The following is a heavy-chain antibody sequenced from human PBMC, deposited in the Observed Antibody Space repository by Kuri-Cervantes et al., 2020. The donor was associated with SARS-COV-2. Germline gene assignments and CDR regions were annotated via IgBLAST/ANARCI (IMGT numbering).Heavy chain of an antibody. CDR2: ISSNGGTS. V-gene: IGHV3-11*04. CDR1: GFTFSDYY. Sequence: GGSLRLSCAASGFTFSDYYMSWIRQAPGKGLEWVSYISSNGGTSEYADSVKGRFTISRDNAKNTLYLQMNSLRAEDTAVYYCARDQATWYFDYWGQGTLVTVSS. J-gene: IGHJ4*02. D-gene: IGHD5-12*01. CDR3: ARDQATWYFDY.